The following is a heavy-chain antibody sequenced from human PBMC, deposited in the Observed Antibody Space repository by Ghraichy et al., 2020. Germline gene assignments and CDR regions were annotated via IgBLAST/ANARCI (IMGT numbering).Heavy chain of an antibody. CDR2: IYSGGST. CDR1: GFTVSSNY. Sequence: GESLNISCAASGFTVSSNYMSWVRQAPGKGLEWVSAIYSGGSTYYADSVKGRFTISRDTSKNTLYLQMNSLRAEDTAVYYCARDHYDILTGYYIDYWGQGTLVTVSS. CDR3: ARDHYDILTGYYIDY. J-gene: IGHJ4*02. V-gene: IGHV3-53*01. D-gene: IGHD3-9*01.